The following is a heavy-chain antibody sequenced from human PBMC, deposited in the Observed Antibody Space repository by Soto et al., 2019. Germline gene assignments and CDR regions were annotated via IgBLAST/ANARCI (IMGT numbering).Heavy chain of an antibody. CDR2: ISYDGSNK. Sequence: QVQLVESGGGVVQPGRSLRLSCAASGFTFSSYAMHWVRQAPGKGLEWVAVISYDGSNKYYADSVKGRFTISRDNSKNTLYLQMNSLRAEDTAVYYCAREGYYDFWSGYYTGARAFYIWGQGTMVTVSS. V-gene: IGHV3-30-3*01. J-gene: IGHJ3*02. CDR3: AREGYYDFWSGYYTGARAFYI. D-gene: IGHD3-3*01. CDR1: GFTFSSYA.